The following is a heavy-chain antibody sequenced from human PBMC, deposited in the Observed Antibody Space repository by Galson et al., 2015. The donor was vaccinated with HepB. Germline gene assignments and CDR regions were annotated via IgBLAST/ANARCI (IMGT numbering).Heavy chain of an antibody. Sequence: SVKVSCKASGGTFSSYAISWVLQAPGQGLEWMGGIIPIFGTANYAQKFQGRVTITADESTSTAYMELSSLRSEDTAVYHCASSYDYVWGSYRYYFDYWGQGTLVTVSS. CDR3: ASSYDYVWGSYRYYFDY. V-gene: IGHV1-69*13. CDR1: GGTFSSYA. CDR2: IIPIFGTA. D-gene: IGHD3-16*02. J-gene: IGHJ4*02.